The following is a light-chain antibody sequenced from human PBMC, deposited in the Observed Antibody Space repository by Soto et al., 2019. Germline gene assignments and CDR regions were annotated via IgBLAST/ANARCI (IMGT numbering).Light chain of an antibody. V-gene: IGKV1-9*01. Sequence: DMQMTPSPSTRSASLGDMVTITCRASQTVNASLAWYQQKPGKAPKLLIYAASTLQSGVPSRFSGSGSGTEFTLTISSLQPEDFATYYCQQLNSYPRTFGQGTRLEIK. J-gene: IGKJ5*01. CDR1: QTVNAS. CDR3: QQLNSYPRT. CDR2: AAS.